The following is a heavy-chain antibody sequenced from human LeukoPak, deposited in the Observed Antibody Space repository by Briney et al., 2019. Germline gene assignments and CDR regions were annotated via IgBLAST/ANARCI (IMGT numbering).Heavy chain of an antibody. V-gene: IGHV3-21*01. CDR1: GWSYSKPW. D-gene: IGHD6-6*01. CDR3: ARAYSSSRGTFDY. Sequence: GGSLRLSCAASGWSYSKPWMSWVRQAPGKGLEWVSSITSSSSYIYYADSVKGRFTISRDTEKNSLYLQINKRTAEETGVYYCARAYSSSRGTFDYWGQGTLVTVSS. J-gene: IGHJ4*02. CDR2: ITSSSSYI.